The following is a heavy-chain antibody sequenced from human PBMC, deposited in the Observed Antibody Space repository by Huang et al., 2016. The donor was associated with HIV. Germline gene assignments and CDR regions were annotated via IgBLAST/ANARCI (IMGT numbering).Heavy chain of an antibody. D-gene: IGHD6-19*01. CDR2: VGSDSSYI. CDR1: GLAFSSYG. V-gene: IGHV3-21*01. Sequence: EVDLVESGGGLVKPGGSRSLSGAASGLAFSSYGMNWGRQAPVKGLEWVAFVGSDSSYIYYADSVKGRVTISRDNAKSSIYLQLDSLRAEDTAVYYCAYQQWLVGGLNHWGQGTLVVVSS. CDR3: AYQQWLVGGLNH. J-gene: IGHJ5*02.